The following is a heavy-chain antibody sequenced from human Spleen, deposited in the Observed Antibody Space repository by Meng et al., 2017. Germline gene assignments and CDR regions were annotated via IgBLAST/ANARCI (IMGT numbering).Heavy chain of an antibody. CDR1: DNSVRNGDYY. V-gene: IGHV4-61*08. J-gene: IGHJ4*02. D-gene: IGHD2-8*01. Sequence: RESGPGLVRPSETPSLTCTFADNSVRNGDYYRSWIRQPPGKGLEWIGSLSYTGTTNHNPSLKSRVTMSVDTSKNQFSLRLSSVTAADTAVYYCATMVRQRGDFDCWGQGTLVTVSS. CDR2: LSYTGTT. CDR3: ATMVRQRGDFDC.